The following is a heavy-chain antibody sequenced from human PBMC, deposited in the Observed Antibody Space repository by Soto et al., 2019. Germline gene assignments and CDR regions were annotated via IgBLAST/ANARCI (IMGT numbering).Heavy chain of an antibody. J-gene: IGHJ6*04. CDR2: IAHYGSNA. CDR3: ARGEREDILVVVGARPGEYGTDI. CDR1: GFTFRNHA. V-gene: IGHV3-30-3*01. Sequence: QVQLVESGGGVVQPVGSLRLSCAASGFTFRNHAMHWFRQAPVKGLECLAVIAHYGSNAFYRDSVKGRFTVSIDNPKNMLYVYMHSLRSEDTVVYYCARGEREDILVVVGARPGEYGTDIWGKGTTVIVSS. D-gene: IGHD2-15*01.